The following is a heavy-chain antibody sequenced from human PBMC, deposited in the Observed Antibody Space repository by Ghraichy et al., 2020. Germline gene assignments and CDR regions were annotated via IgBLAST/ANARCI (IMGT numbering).Heavy chain of an antibody. V-gene: IGHV4-59*01. CDR3: ARVYSSSWQIFDY. CDR2: IYYSGST. D-gene: IGHD6-13*01. J-gene: IGHJ4*02. CDR1: GGSISSYY. Sequence: SETLSLTCTVSGGSISSYYWSWIRQPPGKGLEWIGYIYYSGSTNYNPSLKSRVTISVDTSKNQFSLKLSSVTAADTAVYYCARVYSSSWQIFDYWGQGTLVTVSS.